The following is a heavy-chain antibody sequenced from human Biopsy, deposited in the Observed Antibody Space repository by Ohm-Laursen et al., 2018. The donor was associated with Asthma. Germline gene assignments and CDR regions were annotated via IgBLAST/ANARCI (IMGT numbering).Heavy chain of an antibody. Sequence: ASVKVSCKVSGYPFTDYYVHWVRQAPGQGLEWMGRIDPNSGGTNYVQKFLGRVTMTRDTSVNTAFMVLSRLRSDDTAVYYCARIKIRIGAGTDRYFDLWGRGTLVTVSS. CDR2: IDPNSGGT. J-gene: IGHJ2*01. CDR1: GYPFTDYY. V-gene: IGHV1-2*06. D-gene: IGHD3-16*01. CDR3: ARIKIRIGAGTDRYFDL.